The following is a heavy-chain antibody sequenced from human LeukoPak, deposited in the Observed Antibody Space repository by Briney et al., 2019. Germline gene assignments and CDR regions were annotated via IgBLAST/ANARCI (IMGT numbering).Heavy chain of an antibody. CDR3: ARNALLSDSDYGMDV. Sequence: SETLSLTCTVSGDSICNYFWSWIRQPAGKGLEWIGRIYSSGITNYSPSLKSRVTMSVDASKNQFSLKVTSVTAADTAVYYCARNALLSDSDYGMDVWGQGTTVTVSS. CDR1: GDSICNYF. D-gene: IGHD3-9*01. V-gene: IGHV4-4*07. J-gene: IGHJ6*02. CDR2: IYSSGIT.